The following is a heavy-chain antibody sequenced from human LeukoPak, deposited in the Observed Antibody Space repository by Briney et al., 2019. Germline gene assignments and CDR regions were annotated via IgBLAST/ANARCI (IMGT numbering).Heavy chain of an antibody. J-gene: IGHJ5*02. CDR2: INPSGGST. Sequence: ASVKVSCKASGYTFTSYYMHWVRQPPAQGLERMGIINPSGGSTSYAQKFQGRVTMTRDTSTSTVYMELSSLRSEDTAVYYCARGGAAADYDYVWGSYTLSWFDPWGQGTLVTVSS. CDR3: ARGGAAADYDYVWGSYTLSWFDP. V-gene: IGHV1-46*01. D-gene: IGHD3-16*01. CDR1: GYTFTSYY.